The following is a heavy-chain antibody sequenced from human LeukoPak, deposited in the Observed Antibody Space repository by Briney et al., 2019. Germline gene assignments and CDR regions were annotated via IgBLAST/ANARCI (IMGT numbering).Heavy chain of an antibody. CDR2: IRQDGAAK. CDR1: GFTFSAVC. J-gene: IGHJ4*02. CDR3: AKVPIPYSSGSYLNY. Sequence: PGGCLRLSCAASGFTFSAVCVTGGRQGPRKGLEWVANIRQDGAAKYYVDSVKGRFTSSRDNAKNSLYLQMNSLTAEDTAVYYCAKVPIPYSSGSYLNYWGQGTLVTVSS. D-gene: IGHD6-19*01. V-gene: IGHV3-7*01.